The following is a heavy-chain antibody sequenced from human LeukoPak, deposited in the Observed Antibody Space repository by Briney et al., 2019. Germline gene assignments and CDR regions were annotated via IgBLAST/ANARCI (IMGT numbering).Heavy chain of an antibody. CDR1: GFTFSSYA. Sequence: PGRSLRLSCAASGFTFSSYAMHWVRQAPGKGLEWVAVISYDGSNKYYADSVKGRFTISRDNSKNTLYLQMNSLRAEDTAVYYCARVDGSRIFDYWGQGTLVTVSS. J-gene: IGHJ4*02. CDR3: ARVDGSRIFDY. V-gene: IGHV3-30-3*01. CDR2: ISYDGSNK. D-gene: IGHD2-2*03.